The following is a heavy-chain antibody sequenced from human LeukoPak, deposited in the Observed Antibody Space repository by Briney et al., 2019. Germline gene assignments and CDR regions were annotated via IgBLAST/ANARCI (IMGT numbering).Heavy chain of an antibody. J-gene: IGHJ4*02. CDR2: IYPGDSDI. CDR1: GYKFNNFY. CDR3: ARGHSDSLTGFDF. D-gene: IGHD3-9*01. Sequence: GESLKISCQASGYKFNNFYIAWVRQMPGKGLEWVAIIYPGDSDIRYSPSIQGHVTISADKSTSTTFLQWTSLKASDTAMYYCARGHSDSLTGFDFWGQGTLVTVSS. V-gene: IGHV5-51*01.